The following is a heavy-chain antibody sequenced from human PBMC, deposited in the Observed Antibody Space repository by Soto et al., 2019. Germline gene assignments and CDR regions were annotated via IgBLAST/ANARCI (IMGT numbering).Heavy chain of an antibody. CDR1: SDSISSYY. D-gene: IGHD6-13*01. V-gene: IGHV4-59*01. CDR2: ISYSGST. CDR3: ARGTSWQLAFDD. J-gene: IGHJ4*02. Sequence: QVQLQESGPGLVKPSETLSLTCTVSSDSISSYYWSWIRQPPGKRLECVGYISYSGSTDYNPSLKSRFTMSGDTAKSQFSLKVGSVTAADTAVYYCARGTSWQLAFDDWGQGTLVTVSS.